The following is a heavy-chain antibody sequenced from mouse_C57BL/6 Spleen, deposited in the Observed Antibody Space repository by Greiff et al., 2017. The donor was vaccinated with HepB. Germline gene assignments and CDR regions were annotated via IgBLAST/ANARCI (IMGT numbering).Heavy chain of an antibody. J-gene: IGHJ2*01. Sequence: EVQLQQSGPELVKPGASVKISCKASGYTFTDYYMNWVKQSHGKSLEWIGDINPNNGGTSYNQKFKGKATLTVDKSSSTAYMELRSLTSEDSAVYYCARRDYYYGSTHFDYWGQGTTLTVSS. CDR1: GYTFTDYY. V-gene: IGHV1-26*01. CDR3: ARRDYYYGSTHFDY. CDR2: INPNNGGT. D-gene: IGHD1-1*01.